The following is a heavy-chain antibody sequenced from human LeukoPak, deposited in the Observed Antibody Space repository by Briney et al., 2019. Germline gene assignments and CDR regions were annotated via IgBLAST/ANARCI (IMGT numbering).Heavy chain of an antibody. V-gene: IGHV1-2*02. J-gene: IGHJ4*02. D-gene: IGHD2/OR15-2a*01. CDR1: RYTFTGYF. Sequence: ASVKVSCKTSRYTFTGYFIHWVRQAPGLGLEWMGWINPSTGGTNYAQMFQGRVTMTRDTSISTAYMELSSLISDDAAVYYCARDQSFYDAGDQRFDYWGQGTLVTVSS. CDR3: ARDQSFYDAGDQRFDY. CDR2: INPSTGGT.